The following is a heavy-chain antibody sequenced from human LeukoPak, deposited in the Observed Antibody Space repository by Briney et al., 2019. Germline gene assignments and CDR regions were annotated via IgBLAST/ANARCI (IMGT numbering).Heavy chain of an antibody. V-gene: IGHV3-21*01. Sequence: GGSLRLSRAASGFTFRRYTMNWVRQAPGKGLEWVSSITSSSSSIYYADSVKGRFTVSRDNAKNSLYLQMNSLRAEDTAVYYCARDERFDTWGQGTLVTVSS. CDR1: GFTFRRYT. CDR3: ARDERFDT. J-gene: IGHJ5*02. CDR2: ITSSSSSI.